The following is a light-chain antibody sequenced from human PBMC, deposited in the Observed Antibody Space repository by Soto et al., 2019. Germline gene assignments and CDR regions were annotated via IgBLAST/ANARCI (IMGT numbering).Light chain of an antibody. V-gene: IGLV1-44*01. J-gene: IGLJ2*01. Sequence: QSVLTQPPSVSGAPGHRVTISCAGSSSNIGANYAVNWYQQLPGTAPKLLIYSNNQRPSGVPDRFSGSKSGTSASLAISGLQSEDEADYYCAAWDDSLNVVFGGGTQLTVL. CDR1: SSNIGANYA. CDR3: AAWDDSLNVV. CDR2: SNN.